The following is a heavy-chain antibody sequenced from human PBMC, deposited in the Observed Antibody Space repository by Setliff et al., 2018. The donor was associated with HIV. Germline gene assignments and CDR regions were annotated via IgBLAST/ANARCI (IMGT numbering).Heavy chain of an antibody. D-gene: IGHD3-9*01. CDR2: ITPSGGSR. J-gene: IGHJ4*02. CDR1: GYTFTSYP. V-gene: IGHV1-46*01. CDR3: ARDVDVYDILTGYHFDY. Sequence: ASVKVSCKASGYTFTSYPMHWVRQAPGQGLEWMGIITPSGGSRRYAQKFQGRLTMTRDMSTSTVHMDLSSLRPEDTAVYYCARDVDVYDILTGYHFDYWGQGTLVTVSS.